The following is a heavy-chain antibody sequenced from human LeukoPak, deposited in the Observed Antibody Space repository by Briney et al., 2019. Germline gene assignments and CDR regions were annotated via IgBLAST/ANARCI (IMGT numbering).Heavy chain of an antibody. CDR3: ARDLYGYRYYMDV. J-gene: IGHJ6*03. CDR2: ISSSSSYI. CDR1: GFTFSSYS. D-gene: IGHD6-13*01. Sequence: PGGSLRLSCAASGFTFSSYSMNLVRQAPGKGLEWVSSISSSSSYIYYADSVKGRFTISRDNAKNSLYLQMNSLRAEDTAVYYCARDLYGYRYYMDVWGKGTTVTVSS. V-gene: IGHV3-21*01.